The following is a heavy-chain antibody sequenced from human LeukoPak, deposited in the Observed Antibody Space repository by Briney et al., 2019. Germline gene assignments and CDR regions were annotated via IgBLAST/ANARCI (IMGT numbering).Heavy chain of an antibody. J-gene: IGHJ1*01. CDR2: IKSDGKT. V-gene: IGHV3-74*01. CDR1: GFTFSRYW. Sequence: GGSLRLSCEASGFTFSRYWMHWVRRAPGKGLVWVSRIKSDGKTNYADSVKGRFTISSDNAKNTVSLQMDSLRAEDTGVYYCARAPSEVGGYYPEYFRHWGQGTLVTVSS. D-gene: IGHD3-22*01. CDR3: ARAPSEVGGYYPEYFRH.